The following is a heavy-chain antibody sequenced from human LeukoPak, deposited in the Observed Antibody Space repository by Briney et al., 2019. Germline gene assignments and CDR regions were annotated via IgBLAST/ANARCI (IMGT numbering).Heavy chain of an antibody. CDR2: FDPEDDET. CDR1: GYTFTVYY. Sequence: GAAVTVSFKASGYTFTVYYMHRVRQPPAKGMEWMGGFDPEDDETIYAQKFQGRVTMPEDTSTDTAYMELGRLRSEDTAVYYCARDGLRLGELSFFDYWGQGTLVTVSS. V-gene: IGHV1-24*01. CDR3: ARDGLRLGELSFFDY. J-gene: IGHJ4*02. D-gene: IGHD3-16*02.